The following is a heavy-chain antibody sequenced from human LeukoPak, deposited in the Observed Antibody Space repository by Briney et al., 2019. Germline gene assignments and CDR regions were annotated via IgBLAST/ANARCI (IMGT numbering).Heavy chain of an antibody. Sequence: GGSLRLSCVTSGFTFSSYWMTWVRQAPGKGLEWVANINQDGHEKNYVDSVKGRFTISRDNPKNSLYLQMNSLRDEDTAVYFCVRDMDVWAQGTTVTVSS. CDR2: INQDGHEK. CDR1: GFTFSSYW. J-gene: IGHJ6*02. V-gene: IGHV3-7*05. CDR3: VRDMDV.